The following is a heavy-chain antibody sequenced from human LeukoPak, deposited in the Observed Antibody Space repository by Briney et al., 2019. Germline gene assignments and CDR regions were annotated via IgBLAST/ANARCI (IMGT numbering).Heavy chain of an antibody. D-gene: IGHD3-3*01. Sequence: ASVSVSCKASGYTFASYYMHWVRQAPGQGLEWMGIINPSGGSTSYAQKFQGRVTMTEDTSTDTAYMELNSLSSEDTAVYYCSSSGVEEWQGLHFWGQGTLVTVSS. CDR1: GYTFASYY. J-gene: IGHJ4*02. CDR2: INPSGGST. CDR3: SSSGVEEWQGLHF. V-gene: IGHV1-46*03.